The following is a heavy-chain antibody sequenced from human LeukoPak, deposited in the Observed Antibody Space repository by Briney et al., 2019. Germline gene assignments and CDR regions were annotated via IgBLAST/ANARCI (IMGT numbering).Heavy chain of an antibody. V-gene: IGHV4-34*01. Sequence: SETLSLTCAVYGGSFSGYYWSWIRQPPGKGLEWIGEINHSGSTNYNPSLKSRVTISVDTSKNQFSLKLSSVTAADTAVYYCARSGDYDFLSGHLPLHDYWGQGSLVTVSS. CDR3: ARSGDYDFLSGHLPLHDY. J-gene: IGHJ4*02. D-gene: IGHD3-3*01. CDR2: INHSGST. CDR1: GGSFSGYY.